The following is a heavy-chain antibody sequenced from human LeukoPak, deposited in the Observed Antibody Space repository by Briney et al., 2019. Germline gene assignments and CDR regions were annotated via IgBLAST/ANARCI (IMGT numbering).Heavy chain of an antibody. V-gene: IGHV5-51*01. D-gene: IGHD3-22*01. J-gene: IGHJ4*02. CDR3: VRQSSGYYRSFGY. CDR2: IYPGDSDT. CDR1: GYSFTSCW. Sequence: GESLKISCKGSGYSFTSCWIGWVRQMPGKGLEWMGIIYPGDSDTRYSPSFQGQVTISADKSISTAYLQWSSLKASDTAMYYCVRQSSGYYRSFGYWGQGTLVTVSS.